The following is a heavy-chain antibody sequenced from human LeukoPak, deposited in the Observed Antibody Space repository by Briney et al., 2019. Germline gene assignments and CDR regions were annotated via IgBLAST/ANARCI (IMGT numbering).Heavy chain of an antibody. CDR2: IKEDGSTI. Sequence: GGPLRLSCAASGFTFSNFWMSWVRQAPGKGLEWVADIKEDGSTILFVDSMRGRFTISRDNAKNSLYLQMNSLRVEDTGVYYCVRDPGWGAIDYWGRGILVAVTS. CDR3: VRDPGWGAIDY. V-gene: IGHV3-7*01. CDR1: GFTFSNFW. D-gene: IGHD7-27*01. J-gene: IGHJ4*02.